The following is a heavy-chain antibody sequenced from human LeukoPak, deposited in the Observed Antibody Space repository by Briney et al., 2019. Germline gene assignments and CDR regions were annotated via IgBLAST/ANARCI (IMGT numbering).Heavy chain of an antibody. V-gene: IGHV3-7*03. Sequence: GSPRLSCAASGFTFSSYWMSWVRQAPGKGLEWVANIKQDGSEKYYVDSVKGRFTISRDNSKNTLYLQMNSLRAEDTAVYYCAKREGSRGSPVIWGQGTMVTVSS. CDR1: GFTFSSYW. CDR2: IKQDGSEK. D-gene: IGHD1-26*01. J-gene: IGHJ3*02. CDR3: AKREGSRGSPVI.